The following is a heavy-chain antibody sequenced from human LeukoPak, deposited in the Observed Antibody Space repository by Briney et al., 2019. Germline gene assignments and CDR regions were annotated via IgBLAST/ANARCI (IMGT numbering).Heavy chain of an antibody. J-gene: IGHJ4*02. CDR2: IYGNNDQ. V-gene: IGHV2-5*01. Sequence: SGPTLVKPTQTLTLTCTFSGFSLNTVADAVGWVRQPPGKAAEWLTFIYGNNDQRYSPSLNSRLTISKDTSKSQVVLTMTDMESVDTATYYCIHRTTVTSADDWGQGTLVTVSS. CDR1: GFSLNTVADA. D-gene: IGHD4-17*01. CDR3: IHRTTVTSADD.